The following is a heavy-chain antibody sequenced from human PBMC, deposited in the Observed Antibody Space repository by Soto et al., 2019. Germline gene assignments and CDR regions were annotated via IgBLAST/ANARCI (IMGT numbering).Heavy chain of an antibody. J-gene: IGHJ4*02. D-gene: IGHD1-1*01. CDR2: IYSGGST. V-gene: IGHV3-53*01. CDR3: ARVSRSSPTGLLERPSGFDY. Sequence: GGSLRLSCAASGFTVSSNYMSWVRQAPGKGLEWVSVIYSGGSTYYADSVKGRFTISRDNSKNTLYLQMNSLRAEDTAVYYCARVSRSSPTGLLERPSGFDYWGQGTLVTVSS. CDR1: GFTVSSNY.